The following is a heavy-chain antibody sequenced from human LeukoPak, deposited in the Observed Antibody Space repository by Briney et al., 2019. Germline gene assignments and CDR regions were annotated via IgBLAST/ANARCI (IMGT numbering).Heavy chain of an antibody. CDR1: GYTFTGYY. Sequence: ASVKVSCKASGYTFTGYYMHWVRQAPGQGLEWMGRINPNSGGTNYAQKFQGRVTMTRDTSISTAYMELGRLRSDDTAVYYCARDLSYYDSSGIDDYWGQGTLVTVSS. V-gene: IGHV1-2*06. D-gene: IGHD3-22*01. J-gene: IGHJ4*02. CDR3: ARDLSYYDSSGIDDY. CDR2: INPNSGGT.